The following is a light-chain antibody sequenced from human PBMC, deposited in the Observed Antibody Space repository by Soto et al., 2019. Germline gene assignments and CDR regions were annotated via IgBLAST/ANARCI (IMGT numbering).Light chain of an antibody. Sequence: EIVMTQSPATLSVSPGERATLSCRASQSVRSNLAWYQQKPGQAPRLLIYGASTRATGIPARFSGSGPGTDFTLTISSLQSEDFAVYYCQQYNDWPLTFGQGTRLEI. CDR2: GAS. J-gene: IGKJ5*01. V-gene: IGKV3-15*01. CDR1: QSVRSN. CDR3: QQYNDWPLT.